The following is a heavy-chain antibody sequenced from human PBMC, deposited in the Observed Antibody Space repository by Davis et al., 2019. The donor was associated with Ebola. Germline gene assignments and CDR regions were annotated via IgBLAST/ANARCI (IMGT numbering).Heavy chain of an antibody. CDR3: ARGGSDWA. D-gene: IGHD6-19*01. CDR2: ISYDGSNK. V-gene: IGHV3-30*03. J-gene: IGHJ5*02. Sequence: GGSLRLSCAASGFTFSSYGMHWVRQAPGKGLEWVAVISYDGSNKYYADSVKGRFSISRDNSSNTVYLQMNSLRPEDTAIYYCARGGSDWAWGQGTLVTVSS. CDR1: GFTFSSYG.